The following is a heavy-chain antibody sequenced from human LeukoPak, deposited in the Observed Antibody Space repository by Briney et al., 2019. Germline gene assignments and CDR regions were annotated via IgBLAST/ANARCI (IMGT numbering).Heavy chain of an antibody. V-gene: IGHV3-30*03. D-gene: IGHD2-21*01. CDR1: GFIFSSYG. CDR3: AASHSYAFDS. J-gene: IGHJ4*02. Sequence: GGSLRLSCAASGFIFSSYGMHWVRQAPGKGLEWVAVISYDGSNKYYTDSVKGRFTISRDNSNNTLYLQMNSLRGEDTAVYYCAASHSYAFDSWGQGTLVTVSS. CDR2: ISYDGSNK.